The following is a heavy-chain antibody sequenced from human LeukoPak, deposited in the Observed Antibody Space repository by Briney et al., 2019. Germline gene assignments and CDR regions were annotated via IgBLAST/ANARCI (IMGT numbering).Heavy chain of an antibody. V-gene: IGHV1-69*13. CDR3: ARGSALLALSFDY. CDR1: GGTFSSYA. Sequence: SGKVSCKASGGTFSSYAISWVRQAAGQGLEWMGGIIPIFGTANYAQKFQGRVTITADESTSTAYMELSSLRSEDTAVYYCARGSALLALSFDYWGQGTLVTVSS. J-gene: IGHJ4*02. CDR2: IIPIFGTA. D-gene: IGHD2-15*01.